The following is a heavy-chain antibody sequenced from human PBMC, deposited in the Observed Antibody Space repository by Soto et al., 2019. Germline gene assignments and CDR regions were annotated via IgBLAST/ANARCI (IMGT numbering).Heavy chain of an antibody. V-gene: IGHV3-74*01. CDR1: GFTFSTYW. CDR3: TRPYYDYVWGSYRHFDF. Sequence: EVQLVESGGGLVQPGGSLRLSCAASGFTFSTYWMHWVRQTPGKGLVWVSRINSDGSSTSYADSVKGRFTISRDNAKNTLYLQMDSLRAEDTAVYYCTRPYYDYVWGSYRHFDFWGQGTLVTVSS. J-gene: IGHJ4*02. D-gene: IGHD3-16*02. CDR2: INSDGSST.